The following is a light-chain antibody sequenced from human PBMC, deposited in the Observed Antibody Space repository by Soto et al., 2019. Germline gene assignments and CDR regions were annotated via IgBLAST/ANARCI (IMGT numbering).Light chain of an antibody. CDR1: SSNIGAGYD. Sequence: QSVLAQPPSVSGAPGQRVTISCTGSSSNIGAGYDVHWYQQLPGTAPKLLIYGNSRRPSGVPDRFSGSKSGTSASLAITGLQAEDEADYYCQSYDTSLSAYVFGTGTKVT. J-gene: IGLJ1*01. CDR3: QSYDTSLSAYV. CDR2: GNS. V-gene: IGLV1-40*01.